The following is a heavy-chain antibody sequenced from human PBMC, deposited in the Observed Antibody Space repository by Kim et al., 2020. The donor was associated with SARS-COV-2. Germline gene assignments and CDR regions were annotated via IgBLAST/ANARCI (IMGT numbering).Heavy chain of an antibody. CDR3: ARFVRDDYKFTNWGFDP. J-gene: IGHJ5*02. D-gene: IGHD4-4*01. Sequence: FQGRVTMTSDTSISTAYMELSSLTSEDTAVYYCARFVRDDYKFTNWGFDPWGQGTLVTVSS. V-gene: IGHV1-8*01.